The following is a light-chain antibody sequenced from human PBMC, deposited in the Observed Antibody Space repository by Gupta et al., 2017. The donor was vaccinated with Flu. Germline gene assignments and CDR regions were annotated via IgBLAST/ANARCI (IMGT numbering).Light chain of an antibody. Sequence: ESATLTCRASQSSANNLAWCQQRPGHAPRLLIYGASTRGTTLPARFSGSGAGTEFTLTISSLQSEEFAVYYCQQYHDWPRTFGPGTKVEVK. CDR1: QSSANN. V-gene: IGKV3-15*01. CDR2: GAS. J-gene: IGKJ1*01. CDR3: QQYHDWPRT.